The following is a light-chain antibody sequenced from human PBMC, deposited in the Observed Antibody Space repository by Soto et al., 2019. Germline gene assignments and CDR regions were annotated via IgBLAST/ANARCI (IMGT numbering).Light chain of an antibody. V-gene: IGLV1-40*01. CDR1: SSNIGPTYD. CDR2: ANT. J-gene: IGLJ1*01. Sequence: QSVLTQPPSVSGAPGQMVTISCTGSSSNIGPTYDVHWYQQLPGTAPKLLIYANTNRPSGVPDRFSGSKSGTSASLAITGLQAEDEADYYCQSYDSSLSGYVFGTGTKVTVL. CDR3: QSYDSSLSGYV.